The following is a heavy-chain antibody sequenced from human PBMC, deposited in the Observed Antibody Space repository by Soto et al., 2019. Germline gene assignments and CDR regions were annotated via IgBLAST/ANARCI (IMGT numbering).Heavy chain of an antibody. CDR3: AAGDYHDTSGYSSDY. CDR2: INAGNGNT. Sequence: ASVKVSCKASGYTFTSYAMHWVRQAPGQRLEWMGWINAGNGNTKYSQKFQGRVTMTTDTSTSTAYMELRSLRSDDTAVYYCAAGDYHDTSGYSSDYWGQGTLVTVS. V-gene: IGHV1-3*01. CDR1: GYTFTSYA. D-gene: IGHD5-12*01. J-gene: IGHJ4*02.